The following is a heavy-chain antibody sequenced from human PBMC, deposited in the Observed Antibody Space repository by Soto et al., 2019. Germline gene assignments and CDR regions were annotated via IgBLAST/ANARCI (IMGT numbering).Heavy chain of an antibody. J-gene: IGHJ5*02. D-gene: IGHD2-8*01. Sequence: ASVKVSCKTSGYTFTSYDIHWVRQATGQGREWMGWMNPYSGNTVYAQKFQGRIIMTRNTSMSTAYMELRSLRSEDTAVYYCARNGGRRDLYASCGRGTLVTGSS. V-gene: IGHV1-8*01. CDR3: ARNGGRRDLYAS. CDR1: GYTFTSYD. CDR2: MNPYSGNT.